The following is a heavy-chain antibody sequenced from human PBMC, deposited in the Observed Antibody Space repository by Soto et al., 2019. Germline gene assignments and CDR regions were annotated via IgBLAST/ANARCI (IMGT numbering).Heavy chain of an antibody. CDR3: ARDPGVNWA. J-gene: IGHJ6*04. D-gene: IGHD2-8*01. CDR1: GFTVSNNY. V-gene: IGHV3-66*01. Sequence: EVQLVESGGGLVQPGGSLRLSCVASGFTVSNNYMTWVRQAPGKGLEWVSNMYSVGGTYYTDSVKGRFTISRDSSTNTLYFQMDNVRAEDTAVYYCARDPGVNWAGGKGTTVTVSS. CDR2: MYSVGGT.